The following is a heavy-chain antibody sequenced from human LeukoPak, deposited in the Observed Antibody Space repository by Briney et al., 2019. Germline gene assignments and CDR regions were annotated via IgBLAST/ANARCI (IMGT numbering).Heavy chain of an antibody. J-gene: IGHJ4*02. CDR2: ISGSGANT. CDR1: KFTFSTSA. D-gene: IGHD3-9*01. CDR3: AKESQTYYDIMTGYPNYYFDY. Sequence: GGSLRLSCEASKFTFSTSAMSWVRQAPGKGLELVSAISGSGANTYYADSVKGRFTISRDNLKNTLYLEMSSLRSDDTAVYYCAKESQTYYDIMTGYPNYYFDYWGQGTLVTVSS. V-gene: IGHV3-23*01.